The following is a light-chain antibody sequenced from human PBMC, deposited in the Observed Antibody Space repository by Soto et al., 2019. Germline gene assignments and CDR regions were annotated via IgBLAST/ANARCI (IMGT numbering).Light chain of an antibody. Sequence: EIVLTQSPGTLSLSPGERATLSCRASQSVSSSYLAWYQQKPGQAPRLLIYGASSSATGIPDRFSGSGSGTDFTLTISRLEPEDFAVYYCQQYGNSPPWTFGQWTKVEIK. J-gene: IGKJ1*01. CDR3: QQYGNSPPWT. CDR2: GAS. V-gene: IGKV3-20*01. CDR1: QSVSSSY.